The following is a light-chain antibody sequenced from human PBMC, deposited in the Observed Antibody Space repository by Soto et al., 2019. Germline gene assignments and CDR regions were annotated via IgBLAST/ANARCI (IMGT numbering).Light chain of an antibody. Sequence: DIRMTQSPSTLSASVGDTVTISCRASQSISNWVAWYQQKPGRAPKLLISDSSNLEAGVPPRFSGTGSGTQYTLIISGLQPDDSATYYCQQYNSDPYTFGQGTKLPI. CDR2: DSS. CDR3: QQYNSDPYT. CDR1: QSISNW. V-gene: IGKV1-5*01. J-gene: IGKJ2*01.